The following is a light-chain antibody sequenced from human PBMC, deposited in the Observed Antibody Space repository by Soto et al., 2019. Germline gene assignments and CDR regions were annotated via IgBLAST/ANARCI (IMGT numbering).Light chain of an antibody. V-gene: IGLV2-14*01. Sequence: QPVLTQPASVSGSPGQSITISCTGTSSDVGGYDSVSWYQQHPGKAPKLMISEVSNRPSGVSNRFSGSKSGNTASLTISGLQAEDEADYYCSSYTSSSTPWVFGGGTKLTVL. CDR3: SSYTSSSTPWV. CDR1: SSDVGGYDS. CDR2: EVS. J-gene: IGLJ3*02.